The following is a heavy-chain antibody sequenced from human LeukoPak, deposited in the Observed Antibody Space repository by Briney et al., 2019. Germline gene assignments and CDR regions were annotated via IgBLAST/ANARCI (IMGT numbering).Heavy chain of an antibody. CDR2: IKQDGSEK. Sequence: PGGSLRLSCAASGFTFGSYWMSWVRLAPGKGLQWVANIKQDGSEKYYVDSVKGRFTISRDNSKNTLYLQMNSLRAEDTAVYYCARGSGSYYFDYWGQGTLVTVSS. J-gene: IGHJ4*02. V-gene: IGHV3-7*04. D-gene: IGHD1-26*01. CDR3: ARGSGSYYFDY. CDR1: GFTFGSYW.